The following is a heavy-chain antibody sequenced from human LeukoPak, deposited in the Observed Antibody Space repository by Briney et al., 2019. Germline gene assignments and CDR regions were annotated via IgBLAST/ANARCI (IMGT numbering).Heavy chain of an antibody. D-gene: IGHD4-17*01. CDR1: GFTISSYA. J-gene: IGHJ5*02. Sequence: PGGSLRLSCAASGFTISSYAMGWARQAPGKGLEWVSAISGSGGSTYYADSLKGRFTISRDNSKNTVYLQMNSLRAEDTAEYYCAKGFFIGTLTKNWFDPWGQGTLVRVPS. CDR2: ISGSGGST. CDR3: AKGFFIGTLTKNWFDP. V-gene: IGHV3-23*01.